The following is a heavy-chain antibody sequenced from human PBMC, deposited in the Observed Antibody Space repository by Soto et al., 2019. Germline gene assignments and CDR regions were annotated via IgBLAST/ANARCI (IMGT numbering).Heavy chain of an antibody. D-gene: IGHD3-10*01. CDR1: GFTFSSHT. Sequence: EVQLVESGGGLVKPGGSLRLSCAASGFTFSSHTMNWVRQAPGKGLEWVSSVTRSGSSIYYADSLKGRFTISRDNAKNSLYLQINSLRAEDTAVYYCARDRGFYYSSGTLATGDYNYGMDVWGQGTTVIVSS. J-gene: IGHJ6*02. CDR2: VTRSGSSI. V-gene: IGHV3-21*01. CDR3: ARDRGFYYSSGTLATGDYNYGMDV.